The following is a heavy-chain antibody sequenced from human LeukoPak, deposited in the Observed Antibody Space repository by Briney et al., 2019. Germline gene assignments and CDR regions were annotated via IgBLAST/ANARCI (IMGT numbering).Heavy chain of an antibody. CDR1: GGSFSGYY. V-gene: IGHV4-34*01. J-gene: IGHJ6*03. D-gene: IGHD3-9*01. CDR3: AREVGDFDWSTVGYYYYMDV. Sequence: SETLSLTCAVYGGSFSGYYWSWIRQPPGKGLEWIGEINHSGSTNYNPSLKSRVTMSVDTSKNQFSLKLSSVTAADTAVYYCAREVGDFDWSTVGYYYYMDVWGKGTTVTISS. CDR2: INHSGST.